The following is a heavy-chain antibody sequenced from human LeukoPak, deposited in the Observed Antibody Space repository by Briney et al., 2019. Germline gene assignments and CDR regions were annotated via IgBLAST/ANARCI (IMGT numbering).Heavy chain of an antibody. V-gene: IGHV4-39*07. Sequence: SETLSLTCTVSGRSISSSSYYWGWIRQPPGKGLEWIGSIYYSRSTYYNPSLKSRVTISVDTSKNQFSLKLSSVTAADTAVYYCASYDSTGYWGQGTLVTVSS. CDR2: IYYSRST. D-gene: IGHD3-3*01. CDR1: GRSISSSSYY. CDR3: ASYDSTGY. J-gene: IGHJ4*02.